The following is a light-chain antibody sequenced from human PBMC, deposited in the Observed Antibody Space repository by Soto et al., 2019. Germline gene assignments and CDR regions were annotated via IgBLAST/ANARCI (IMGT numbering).Light chain of an antibody. Sequence: QSVLTQPPSVSGSPGQSVTISCTGTSSDVGSYNRVSWYQQPPGTAPKLMIYQVSNRPSGVPDRFSGSKSGNTASLTISGLQAEDEDDYYCSSYTRSSTGVFGGGTKLTVL. CDR2: QVS. CDR1: SSDVGSYNR. J-gene: IGLJ3*02. V-gene: IGLV2-18*02. CDR3: SSYTRSSTGV.